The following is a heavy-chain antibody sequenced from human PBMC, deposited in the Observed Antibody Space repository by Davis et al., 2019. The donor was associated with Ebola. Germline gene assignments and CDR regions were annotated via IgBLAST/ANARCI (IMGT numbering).Heavy chain of an antibody. CDR3: ARAQFPTTSDH. Sequence: ASVKVSCKASGYTFTSYGITWVRQAPGQGLEWMGWINPHNGNTNYAQSVQGRVTMTTDTSTTIAYMEVGSLRSDDTAVYYCARAQFPTTSDHWGQGTLVTVSS. CDR2: INPHNGNT. V-gene: IGHV1-18*04. CDR1: GYTFTSYG. J-gene: IGHJ4*02. D-gene: IGHD1-1*01.